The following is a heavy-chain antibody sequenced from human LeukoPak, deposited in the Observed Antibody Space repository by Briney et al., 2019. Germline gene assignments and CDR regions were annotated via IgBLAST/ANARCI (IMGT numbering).Heavy chain of an antibody. CDR3: ARVGGYYYYYYYYYMDV. D-gene: IGHD3-22*01. CDR2: INHSGST. V-gene: IGHV4-34*01. CDR1: GGSFSGYY. J-gene: IGHJ6*03. Sequence: SETLSLTCAVYGGSFSGYYWSWIRQPPGKGLEWIGEINHSGSTNYNPSLKSRVTISVDTSKNQFSLKLSTVTAADTAVYYCARVGGYYYYYYYYYMDVWGKGTTVTVSS.